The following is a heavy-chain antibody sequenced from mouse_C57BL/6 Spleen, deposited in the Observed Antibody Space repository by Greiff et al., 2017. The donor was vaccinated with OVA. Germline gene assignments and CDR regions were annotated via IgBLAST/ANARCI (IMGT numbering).Heavy chain of an antibody. Sequence: VQLVESGAELAKPGASVKLSCKASGYTFTSYWMHWVKQRPGQGLEWIGYINPSSGYTKYNQKFKDKATLTADKSSSTAYMQLSSLTYEDSAVYYCARGPLYSVYAMDYWGQGTSVTVSS. V-gene: IGHV1-7*01. CDR3: ARGPLYSVYAMDY. D-gene: IGHD2-12*01. J-gene: IGHJ4*01. CDR2: INPSSGYT. CDR1: GYTFTSYW.